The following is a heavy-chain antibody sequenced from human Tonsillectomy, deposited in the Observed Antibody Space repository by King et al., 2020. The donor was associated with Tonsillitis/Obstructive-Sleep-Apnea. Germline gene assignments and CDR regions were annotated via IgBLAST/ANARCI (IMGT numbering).Heavy chain of an antibody. CDR2: INPNSGGT. Sequence: QLVQSGAEVKKPGASVKVSCQASGYTFTGYYMHWVRQAPGQGLEWMGRINPNSGGTNYAQKFQGRVTMTRDTSISTAYMELSRLRSDDTAVYYCARDIAYGDPNWYFDLWGRGTLVTVSS. V-gene: IGHV1-2*06. D-gene: IGHD4-17*01. CDR3: ARDIAYGDPNWYFDL. J-gene: IGHJ2*01. CDR1: GYTFTGYY.